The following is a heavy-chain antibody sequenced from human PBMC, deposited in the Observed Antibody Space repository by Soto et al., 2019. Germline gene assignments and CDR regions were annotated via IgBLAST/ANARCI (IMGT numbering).Heavy chain of an antibody. V-gene: IGHV1-18*01. Sequence: ALVNVYCKASGYTFTRYYRHCVRQAPGQGLEWMGWISAYNGNTNYAQKLQGRVTMTTDTSTSTAYMELRSLRSDDTAVYYCARDSQGDYFDYWGQGTLVTVSS. CDR1: GYTFTRYY. CDR2: ISAYNGNT. J-gene: IGHJ4*02. CDR3: ARDSQGDYFDY.